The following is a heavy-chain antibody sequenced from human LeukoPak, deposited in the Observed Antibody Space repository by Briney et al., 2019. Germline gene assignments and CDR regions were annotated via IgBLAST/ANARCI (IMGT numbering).Heavy chain of an antibody. CDR3: AKDVGWLQTGAFDY. CDR2: IRYDGGNK. V-gene: IGHV3-30*02. D-gene: IGHD5-24*01. CDR1: GFTFSSYG. Sequence: GGSLRLSCAASGFTFSSYGMHWVRQAPGKGLEWVAFIRYDGGNKYYADSVKSRFTISRDNSKNTLYLQINSLRAEETAEFYFAKDVGWLQTGAFDYWGQGTLVTVSS. J-gene: IGHJ4*02.